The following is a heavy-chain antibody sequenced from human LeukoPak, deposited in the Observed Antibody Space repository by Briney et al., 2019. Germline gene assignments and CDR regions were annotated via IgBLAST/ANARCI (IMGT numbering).Heavy chain of an antibody. Sequence: PSETLSLTCAVYGGSFSGYYWSWIRQPPGKGLEWIGEINHSGSTNYNPSLKSRVTISVDTSKNQFSQKLSSVTAADTAVYYCARGRGAARSDWGQGTLVTVSS. J-gene: IGHJ4*02. V-gene: IGHV4-34*01. CDR2: INHSGST. CDR3: ARGRGAARSD. CDR1: GGSFSGYY. D-gene: IGHD6-6*01.